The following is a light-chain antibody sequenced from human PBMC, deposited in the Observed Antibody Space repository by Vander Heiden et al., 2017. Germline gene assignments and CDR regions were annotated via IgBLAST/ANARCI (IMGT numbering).Light chain of an antibody. Sequence: DIQMPQSLSTLSASVGDRLTITSRASQSISSWLAWYQQKPGKAPKLLIYKASSLESGVPSRFSGSGSGTEFTLKISRLQPDDVATYYCKQYMRDSITFGPGTKVDIK. V-gene: IGKV1-5*03. CDR1: QSISSW. CDR3: KQYMRDSIT. CDR2: KAS. J-gene: IGKJ3*01.